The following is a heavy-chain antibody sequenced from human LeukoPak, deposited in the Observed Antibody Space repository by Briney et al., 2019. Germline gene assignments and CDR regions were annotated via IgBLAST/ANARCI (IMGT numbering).Heavy chain of an antibody. V-gene: IGHV1-46*01. J-gene: IGHJ5*02. CDR3: ARVDLGYCSGGSCYGGGFDP. CDR2: INPSGGST. D-gene: IGHD2-15*01. Sequence: ASVKVSCKASGYTFTSYYMHWVRQAPGQGLEWMGIINPSGGSTSYAQKFQGRVTMTRDTSTSTVYMELSSLRSEDTAVYYCARVDLGYCSGGSCYGGGFDPWGQGTQVTVSS. CDR1: GYTFTSYY.